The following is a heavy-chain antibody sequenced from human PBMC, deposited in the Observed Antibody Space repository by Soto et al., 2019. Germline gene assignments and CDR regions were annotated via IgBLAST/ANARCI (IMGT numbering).Heavy chain of an antibody. CDR2: ISSSSSYI. CDR1: GFTFSSYS. Sequence: EVQLVESGGGLVKPGGSLRLSCAASGFTFSSYSMNWVRQAPGKGLEWVSSISSSSSYIYYADSVKGRFTISRDNAKNTLYLQMNSLRAEDTAVYYCATTTVIAVAGNPGFDYWGQGTLVTVSS. V-gene: IGHV3-21*01. CDR3: ATTTVIAVAGNPGFDY. J-gene: IGHJ4*02. D-gene: IGHD6-19*01.